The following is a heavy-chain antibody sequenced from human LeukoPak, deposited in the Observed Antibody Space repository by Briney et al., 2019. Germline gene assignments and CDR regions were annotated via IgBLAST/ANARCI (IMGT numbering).Heavy chain of an antibody. CDR2: ITTSDGNT. J-gene: IGHJ4*02. V-gene: IGHV3-23*01. D-gene: IGHD7-27*01. CDR3: AKDGGLWVSAHWGDS. CDR1: GFTFSSYT. Sequence: GGSLRLSCAASGFTFSSYTMSWVRQAPGKGLEWVSTITTSDGNTYYADSVKGRFTVSRDNSKNTLYLQMNSLRAEDTAVYYCAKDGGLWVSAHWGDSWGRGTLVTVS.